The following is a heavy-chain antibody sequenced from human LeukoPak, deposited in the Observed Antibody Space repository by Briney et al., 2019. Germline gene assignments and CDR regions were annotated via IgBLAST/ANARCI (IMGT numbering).Heavy chain of an antibody. CDR2: ISSNGVST. Sequence: PGGSLRLSCAASGFTFSTYVMHWVRQAPGKGLEYVSGISSNGVSTYYANSVKGRFTISRDNSKNTLYLQMGSLRVEDMAVYYCARVVGYSGSFCFDYWGQVTLVTVSS. J-gene: IGHJ4*02. V-gene: IGHV3-64*01. CDR3: ARVVGYSGSFCFDY. D-gene: IGHD1-26*01. CDR1: GFTFSTYV.